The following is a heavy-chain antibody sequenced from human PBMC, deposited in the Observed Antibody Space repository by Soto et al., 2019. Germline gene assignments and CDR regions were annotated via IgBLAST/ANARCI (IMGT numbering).Heavy chain of an antibody. CDR2: ISGSGGTI. Sequence: EVQLVESGGGLVQPGGSLRLSCAASGFTFSSCAMNWVRQAPGKGLEWLSYISGSGGTIYYADSVKGRFTISRDNAKNSLYLQMNSLRAEDTAVYYCARDFWSSLPSPFDIWGHGTMVTVSS. CDR1: GFTFSSCA. D-gene: IGHD3-3*01. J-gene: IGHJ3*02. V-gene: IGHV3-48*01. CDR3: ARDFWSSLPSPFDI.